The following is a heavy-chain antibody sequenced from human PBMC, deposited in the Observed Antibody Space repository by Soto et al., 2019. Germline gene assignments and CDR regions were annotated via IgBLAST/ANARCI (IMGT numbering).Heavy chain of an antibody. Sequence: GESLKISCKGSGYSFSTHWIGWVRQMPGKGLECMGIIYPDDSDTKYSPSFQGQVTISADKSISTAYLQWSSLKASDTAMYYCAVRQQLVPPYYYGMDVWGQGTTVTVS. CDR2: IYPDDSDT. V-gene: IGHV5-51*01. J-gene: IGHJ6*02. CDR1: GYSFSTHW. D-gene: IGHD6-13*01. CDR3: AVRQQLVPPYYYGMDV.